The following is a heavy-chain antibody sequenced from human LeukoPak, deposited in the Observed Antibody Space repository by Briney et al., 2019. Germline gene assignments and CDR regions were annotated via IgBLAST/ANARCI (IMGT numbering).Heavy chain of an antibody. D-gene: IGHD6-13*01. CDR1: GYSISSSNW. CDR2: ISYSGST. CDR3: ASGGSSSWYRWFDP. V-gene: IGHV4-28*01. J-gene: IGHJ5*02. Sequence: PSETLSLTCAVSGYSISSSNWWGWIHQPPGKGLEWIGDISYSGSTYYNPSLKSRVTISVDTSKNQFSLKLNSVTATDTAVYYCASGGSSSWYRWFDPWGQGTLVTVSS.